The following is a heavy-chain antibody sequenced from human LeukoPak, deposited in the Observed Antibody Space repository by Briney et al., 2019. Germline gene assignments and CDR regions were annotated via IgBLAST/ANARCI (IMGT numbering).Heavy chain of an antibody. Sequence: EGSLRLSCAASGFTFDDYGMSWVRQAPGKGLEWVSGINWNGGSTGYADSVKGRFTISRDNAKNSLYLQMNSLRAEDTALYYCARLTYYYDSSGYSDSYYFDYWGQGTLVTVSS. CDR1: GFTFDDYG. CDR3: ARLTYYYDSSGYSDSYYFDY. CDR2: INWNGGST. D-gene: IGHD3-22*01. V-gene: IGHV3-20*04. J-gene: IGHJ4*02.